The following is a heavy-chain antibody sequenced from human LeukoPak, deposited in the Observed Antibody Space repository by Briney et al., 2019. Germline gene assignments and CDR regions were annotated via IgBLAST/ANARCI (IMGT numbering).Heavy chain of an antibody. D-gene: IGHD3-9*01. V-gene: IGHV1-18*01. CDR2: ISAYNGNT. CDR3: ARDRPGGLRYFDWLSY. Sequence: ASVKVSCKASGYTFTSYGISWVRQAPGQGLEWMGWISAYNGNTNYAQKLQGRVTTTTDTPTSTAYMELRSLRSDDTAVYYCARDRPGGLRYFDWLSYWGQGTLVTVSS. J-gene: IGHJ4*02. CDR1: GYTFTSYG.